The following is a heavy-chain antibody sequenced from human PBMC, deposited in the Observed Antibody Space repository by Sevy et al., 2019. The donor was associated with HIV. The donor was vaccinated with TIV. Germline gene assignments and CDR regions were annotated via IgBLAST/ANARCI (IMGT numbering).Heavy chain of an antibody. CDR3: ASMEGYSYGYKDRPWYYYYYGMDV. CDR1: GFTFSSYA. J-gene: IGHJ6*02. Sequence: GGSLRLSCAASGFTFSSYAMHWVRQAPGKGLEWVAVISYDGSNKYYADSVKGRFTISRDNSKNRLYLQMNSLRAEDTAVYYCASMEGYSYGYKDRPWYYYYYGMDVWGQGTTVTVSS. D-gene: IGHD5-18*01. CDR2: ISYDGSNK. V-gene: IGHV3-30*04.